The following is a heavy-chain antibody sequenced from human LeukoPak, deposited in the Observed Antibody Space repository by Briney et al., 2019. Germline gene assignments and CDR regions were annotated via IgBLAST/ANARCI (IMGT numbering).Heavy chain of an antibody. V-gene: IGHV3-30*03. Sequence: GGSLRLSCAASGFTFTNYGIHWVRQAPGKGLEWVALISYDGNNKYYAGAVKGRFTISRDNSKNTLYLQMSSLRTEDTAMYYCAPDEGGDYVGLDYWGRGTLVTVSS. CDR1: GFTFTNYG. J-gene: IGHJ4*02. CDR3: APDEGGDYVGLDY. CDR2: ISYDGNNK. D-gene: IGHD4-17*01.